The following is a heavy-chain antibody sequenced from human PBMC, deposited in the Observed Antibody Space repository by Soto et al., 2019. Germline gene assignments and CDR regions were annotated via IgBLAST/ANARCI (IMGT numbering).Heavy chain of an antibody. CDR1: EFSFSASD. J-gene: IGHJ5*01. V-gene: IGHV3-30*18. CDR3: ANQLRGSGWYHFDS. Sequence: PGGSLRLSCTASEFSFSASDMHWVRRAPGKGLEWLAVFSLAGTQQFYGDSVKGRFTVSRDNSNNTLYLGMNSLRTEDTAIYYCANQLRGSGWYHFDSWGQGNPVTVS. CDR2: FSLAGTQQ. D-gene: IGHD6-19*01.